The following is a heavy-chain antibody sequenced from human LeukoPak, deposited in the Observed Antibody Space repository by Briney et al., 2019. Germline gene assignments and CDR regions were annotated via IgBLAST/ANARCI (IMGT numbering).Heavy chain of an antibody. Sequence: SETLSLTCAVYGGSFSGYYWSWIRQPPGKGLEWIGEINHSGSTNYNPSLKSRVTISVDTSKNQFSLKVSSVTAADTAVYYCARGGGYYYMDVWGNGTTVTISS. CDR3: ARGGGYYYMDV. D-gene: IGHD2-15*01. CDR2: INHSGST. J-gene: IGHJ6*03. CDR1: GGSFSGYY. V-gene: IGHV4-34*01.